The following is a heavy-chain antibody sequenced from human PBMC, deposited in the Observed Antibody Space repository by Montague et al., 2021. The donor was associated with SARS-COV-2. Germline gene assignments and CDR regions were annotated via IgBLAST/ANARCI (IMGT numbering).Heavy chain of an antibody. J-gene: IGHJ6*02. CDR3: AREGRYFDWLLNYYYCGMDV. V-gene: IGHV3-30*04. CDR1: GFTFSSYA. CDR2: ISYDGSNK. Sequence: SLRLSFAASGFTFSSYAMHWVRQAPGKGLEWVAVISYDGSNKYYVDSVKGRFTISRDNSKNTLYLQMNSLRAEDTAVYYCAREGRYFDWLLNYYYCGMDVWGQGTTVTVSS. D-gene: IGHD3-9*01.